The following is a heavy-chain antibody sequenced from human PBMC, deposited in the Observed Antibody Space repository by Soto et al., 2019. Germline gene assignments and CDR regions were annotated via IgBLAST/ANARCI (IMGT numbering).Heavy chain of an antibody. V-gene: IGHV4-31*01. CDR3: ARGGSGTYHV. CDR1: DDSITGGGYF. Sequence: QVQLQESGPGLVKPSQTLTLTCTVSDDSITGGGYFWTWIRQLPGKGLEWLGSTYYRGNTFYNPALTSLVTISLDPSQSRVSLRVTSVTAADTAIYFCARGGSGTYHVWGQGTLVIVSS. J-gene: IGHJ4*02. CDR2: TYYRGNT. D-gene: IGHD3-10*01.